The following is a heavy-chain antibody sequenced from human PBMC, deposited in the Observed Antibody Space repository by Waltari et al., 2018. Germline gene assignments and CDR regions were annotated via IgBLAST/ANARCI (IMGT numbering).Heavy chain of an antibody. J-gene: IGHJ4*02. CDR2: IRIKAYGETT. CDR1: NFDFGEYG. Sequence: EVLLVESGGGMVQPGRSLTLSCAAYNFDFGEYGMSWVRQAPGKGLEWVGFIRIKAYGETTEYAASVKDRFIISRDDSRSIAYLQMNSLKTEDTAVYYCTRVLRYFDWSTKDYWGQGTTVIVSS. CDR3: TRVLRYFDWSTKDY. V-gene: IGHV3-49*04. D-gene: IGHD3-9*01.